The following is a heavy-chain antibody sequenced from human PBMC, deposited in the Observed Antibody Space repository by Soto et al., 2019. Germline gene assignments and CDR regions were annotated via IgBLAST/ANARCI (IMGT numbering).Heavy chain of an antibody. D-gene: IGHD2-21*02. CDR2: IYHSGTT. CDR1: GGSISSDDW. J-gene: IGHJ5*02. Sequence: QVQLQESGPGLVQPSGTLSLTCAVSGGSISSDDWWTWVRQTPGKGLEWIGEIYHSGTTNHTPSLMSRVTIAVDMAKSQFSLRLDSVTAAETAVYYCARSDCYGVCRGKWLDPWGQGILVTVSS. CDR3: ARSDCYGVCRGKWLDP. V-gene: IGHV4-4*02.